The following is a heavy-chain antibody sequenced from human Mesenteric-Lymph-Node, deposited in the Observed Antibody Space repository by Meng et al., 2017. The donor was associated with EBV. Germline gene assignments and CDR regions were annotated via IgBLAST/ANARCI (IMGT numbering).Heavy chain of an antibody. CDR2: INTNTGNP. CDR3: ARKVGISSAKWYFDV. D-gene: IGHD1-26*01. CDR1: GYTFTSYP. Sequence: QVQLVQSGSELKKPAASVKVSCTASGYTFTSYPMNWVRQAPGQGLEWMGGINTNTGNPTYAQGFTGRFVFSLDSSVSTAYLQISSLKAEDTAVYYCARKVGISSAKWYFDVWGRGTLVTVSS. J-gene: IGHJ2*01. V-gene: IGHV7-4-1*02.